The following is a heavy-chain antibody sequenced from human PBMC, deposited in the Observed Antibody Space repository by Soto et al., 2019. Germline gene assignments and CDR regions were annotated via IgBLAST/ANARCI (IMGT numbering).Heavy chain of an antibody. J-gene: IGHJ4*02. CDR3: TSALLARF. Sequence: EVQLVESGGGLVKPGGSLRLSCAASGFIFSNTWMTWVRQAPGKGLEWVGRIKSKPDGGTTDYAAPVKGRFSISRDDSKSTVYLQMNSLKTEDTAVYYCTSALLARFWGQGSLVTVSS. CDR1: GFIFSNTW. V-gene: IGHV3-15*01. D-gene: IGHD3-9*01. CDR2: IKSKPDGGTT.